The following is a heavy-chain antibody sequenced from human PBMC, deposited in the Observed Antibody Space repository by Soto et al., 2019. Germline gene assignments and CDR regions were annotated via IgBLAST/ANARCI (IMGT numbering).Heavy chain of an antibody. J-gene: IGHJ6*01. Sequence: VSLRISCAASGFTCTSFAVSWVRQAPGKGLEWVSAISGSGGATYYADSVKGRFTVSRDNSRNTVYLQVDSLRVEDTAVYHCAIGEWLSTYY. D-gene: IGHD3-3*01. V-gene: IGHV3-23*01. CDR1: GFTCTSFA. CDR2: ISGSGGAT. CDR3: AIGEWLSTYY.